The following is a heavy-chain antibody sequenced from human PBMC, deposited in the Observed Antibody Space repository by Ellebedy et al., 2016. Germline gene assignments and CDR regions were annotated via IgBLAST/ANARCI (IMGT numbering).Heavy chain of an antibody. CDR2: IYYSGSP. Sequence: SETLSLTCTVSGGSTSSYYWSWIRQPPGKGLEWIGYIYYSGSPNYNPSLKSRVTISVDTSKNQFSLKLSSVTAADTAVYYCARAGTMVRGVIGGDAFDIWGQGTMVTVSS. CDR1: GGSTSSYY. CDR3: ARAGTMVRGVIGGDAFDI. J-gene: IGHJ3*02. D-gene: IGHD3-10*01. V-gene: IGHV4-59*01.